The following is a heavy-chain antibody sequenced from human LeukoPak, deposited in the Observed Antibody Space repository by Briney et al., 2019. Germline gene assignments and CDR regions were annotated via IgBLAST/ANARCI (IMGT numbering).Heavy chain of an antibody. J-gene: IGHJ4*02. D-gene: IGHD2-15*01. CDR2: ISGSGGST. V-gene: IGHV3-23*01. Sequence: PGGSLRLSCAASGFTFSSYAMSWVRQAPGKGLEWVSAISGSGGSTYYADSVKGGFTISRDNSKNTLYLQMNSLRAEDTAVYYCAKDGDRGGSCYLCSPHDYWGQGTLVTVSS. CDR3: AKDGDRGGSCYLCSPHDY. CDR1: GFTFSSYA.